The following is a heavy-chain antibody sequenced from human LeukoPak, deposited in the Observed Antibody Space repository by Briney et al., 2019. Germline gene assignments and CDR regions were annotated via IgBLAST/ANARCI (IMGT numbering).Heavy chain of an antibody. Sequence: GGSLRLSCAASGFTFSSYSMNWVRQAPGKGLEWVSSISSSSSYIYYADSVKGRFTISRDNGKNSLYLQMNSLRAEDTAVYYCASRQPLLTRWGQGTLVTVSS. CDR2: ISSSSSYI. D-gene: IGHD2-21*02. V-gene: IGHV3-21*01. CDR3: ASRQPLLTR. J-gene: IGHJ4*02. CDR1: GFTFSSYS.